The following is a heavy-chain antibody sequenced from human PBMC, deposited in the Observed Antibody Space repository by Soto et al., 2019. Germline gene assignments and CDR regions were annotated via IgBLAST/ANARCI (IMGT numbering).Heavy chain of an antibody. CDR3: ARHDHSGYETSIDY. CDR2: IYYSGST. J-gene: IGHJ4*02. CDR1: GGSISSSSYY. D-gene: IGHD5-12*01. V-gene: IGHV4-39*01. Sequence: PSETLSLTCTVSGGSISSSSYYWGWIRQPPGKGLEWIGSIYYSGSTYYNPSLKSRVTISVDTSKNQFSLKLSSVTAADTAVYYCARHDHSGYETSIDYWGQGTLVTVS.